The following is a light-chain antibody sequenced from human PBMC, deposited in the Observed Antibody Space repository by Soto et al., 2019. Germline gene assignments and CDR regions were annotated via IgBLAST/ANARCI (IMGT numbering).Light chain of an antibody. CDR3: SSYAGNDRLGV. Sequence: QSVLTQPASVSGSPGQSITISCTGTSDVVGNYNLVSWYQQHPGKAPKLIIYEGNKRPSGVSNRFSGSKSANTASLTVSGLQSEDEANYYCSSYAGNDRLGVFGGGTKVTVL. CDR2: EGN. CDR1: SDVVGNYNL. V-gene: IGLV2-14*02. J-gene: IGLJ2*01.